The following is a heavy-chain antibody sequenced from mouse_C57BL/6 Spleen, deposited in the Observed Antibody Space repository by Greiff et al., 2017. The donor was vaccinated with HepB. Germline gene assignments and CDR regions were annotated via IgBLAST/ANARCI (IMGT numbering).Heavy chain of an antibody. CDR2: INPSTGGT. CDR3: ARSKELRLDY. D-gene: IGHD4-1*01. CDR1: GYSFTGYY. J-gene: IGHJ2*01. V-gene: IGHV1-42*01. Sequence: VQLQQSGPELVKPVASVKISCKASGYSFTGYYMNWVKQSPEKSLEWIGEINPSTGGTTYNQKFKAKATLTVDKSSSTAYMQLKSLTSEDSAVYYCARSKELRLDYWGQGTTLTVSS.